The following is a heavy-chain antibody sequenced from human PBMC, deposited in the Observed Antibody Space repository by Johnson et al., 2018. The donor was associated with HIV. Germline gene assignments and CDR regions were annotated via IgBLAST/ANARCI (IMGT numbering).Heavy chain of an antibody. D-gene: IGHD4-17*01. Sequence: ALLLESGGGLVQPGGSLRPSCAVSGFTFSSYAMSWVRQAPGKGLEWVSYISSSGGTIYSTDSVKGRFTISRDNAKNSLYLHLNSLRAEDTAVYYCARDDYGSIDFWGQGTMVTVSS. V-gene: IGHV3-48*04. CDR3: ARDDYGSIDF. CDR1: GFTFSSYA. J-gene: IGHJ3*01. CDR2: ISSSGGTI.